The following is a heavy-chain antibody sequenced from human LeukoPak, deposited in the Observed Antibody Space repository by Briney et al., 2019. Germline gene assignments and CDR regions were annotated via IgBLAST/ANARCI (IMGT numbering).Heavy chain of an antibody. D-gene: IGHD1-26*01. CDR2: IYYSGST. V-gene: IGHV4-59*01. J-gene: IGHJ4*02. Sequence: SETLSLTCTVSGDSISSYYCSWLRQPPGKGLEWIGYIYYSGSTSYNPSLKSRVTISLDTSKNQFSLKLSSVTAADTAVYYCARDVGATPGYFDYWGQGTLVTVSS. CDR1: GDSISSYY. CDR3: ARDVGATPGYFDY.